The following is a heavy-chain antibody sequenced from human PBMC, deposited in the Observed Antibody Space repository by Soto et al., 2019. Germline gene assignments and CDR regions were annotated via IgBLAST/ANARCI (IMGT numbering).Heavy chain of an antibody. D-gene: IGHD2-2*01. Sequence: PSETLSLTCTVSGGSISSGGYYWSWIRQHPGKGLEWIGYIYYSGSTYYNPSLKSRVTISVDTSKNQFSLKLSSVTAADTAVYYCARATYQLLSGNWFDPWGQGTQVTVSS. CDR2: IYYSGST. CDR3: ARATYQLLSGNWFDP. J-gene: IGHJ5*02. CDR1: GGSISSGGYY. V-gene: IGHV4-31*03.